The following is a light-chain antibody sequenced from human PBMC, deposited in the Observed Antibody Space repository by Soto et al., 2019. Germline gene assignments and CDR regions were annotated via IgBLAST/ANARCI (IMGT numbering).Light chain of an antibody. CDR3: QQHNNWPPIT. V-gene: IGKV1-12*01. J-gene: IGKJ5*01. Sequence: DIQMTQSPSSVSASVGDRVSITCRASQDIGDWLAWYQQKPGKAPTLLVYAASTLQSGVPSTFSGSGSGTEFTLTISSLQSEDFAVYYCQQHNNWPPITFGQGTRVEIK. CDR1: QDIGDW. CDR2: AAS.